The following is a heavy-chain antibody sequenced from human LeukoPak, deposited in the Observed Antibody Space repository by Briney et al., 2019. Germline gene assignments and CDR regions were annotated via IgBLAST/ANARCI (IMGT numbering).Heavy chain of an antibody. V-gene: IGHV3-7*03. J-gene: IGHJ4*02. CDR3: AKAAYGSGSLYDY. D-gene: IGHD3-10*01. CDR2: IKKDGSEK. CDR1: GFTFSSYW. Sequence: GGSLRLSCAASGFTFSSYWMSWVRQAPGKGLEWVANIKKDGSEKKYVDSVKGRFTISRDNAKNSLYLQMNSLRAEDTAVYYCAKAAYGSGSLYDYWGQGTLVTVSS.